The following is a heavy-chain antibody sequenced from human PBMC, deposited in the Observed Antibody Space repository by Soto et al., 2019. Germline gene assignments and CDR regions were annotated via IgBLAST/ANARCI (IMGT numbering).Heavy chain of an antibody. Sequence: ASVKVSCKASGYAFTTYYMHWVRQAPGQGLEWMGIINPSSGSTSYAQNFQGRVAMTTDTSTSTVYMELSSLRSEDTAVYYCTRDTNTVRFYDTSGYLNWFDPWGQGTLVTVSS. CDR3: TRDTNTVRFYDTSGYLNWFDP. CDR1: GYAFTTYY. V-gene: IGHV1-46*03. J-gene: IGHJ5*02. CDR2: INPSSGST. D-gene: IGHD3-22*01.